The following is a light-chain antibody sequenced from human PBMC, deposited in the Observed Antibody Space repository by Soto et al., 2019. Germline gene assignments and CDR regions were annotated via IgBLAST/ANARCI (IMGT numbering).Light chain of an antibody. CDR2: DAS. V-gene: IGKV3-15*01. CDR3: QQYGSSPT. CDR1: QSIRST. J-gene: IGKJ1*01. Sequence: EIVMTQSPATLSVSPGERATLSCSASQSIRSTLAWYKQIPGQAPRLLIYDASTRATGIPARFSGSGSGTEFTLTVSSLQSEDFAVYYCQQYGSSPTFGQGTKVDIK.